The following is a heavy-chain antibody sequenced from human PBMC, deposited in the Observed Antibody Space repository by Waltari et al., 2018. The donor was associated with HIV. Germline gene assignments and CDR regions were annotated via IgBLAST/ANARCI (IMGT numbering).Heavy chain of an antibody. D-gene: IGHD1-26*01. J-gene: IGHJ6*02. CDR1: GYSFTSYW. CDR3: ATTSVSGMATAHGMDV. CDR2: IYPGDSDT. Sequence: EVQLVQSGAEVKKPGESLKISCKGSGYSFTSYWIGWVRQMPGKGLEWTGCIYPGDSDTSYSPSFKGQVTISADKSISTAYLQWSSLKASDTAMYYCATTSVSGMATAHGMDVWGQGTTVTVSS. V-gene: IGHV5-51*03.